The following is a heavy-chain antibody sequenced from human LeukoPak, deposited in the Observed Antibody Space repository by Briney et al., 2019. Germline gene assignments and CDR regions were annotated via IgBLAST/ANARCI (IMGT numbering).Heavy chain of an antibody. CDR1: GGSISSRDHY. CDR2: IYYSGST. Sequence: PSETPSLTCTVSGGSISSRDHYWGWIRQPPGKGLEWCGNIYYSGSTYYNPSLKSRVTISVDTSKNQFSLKLSSVTAADTAVYYCARGPLTYYFDYWGQGTLVTVSS. V-gene: IGHV4-39*07. CDR3: ARGPLTYYFDY. J-gene: IGHJ4*02.